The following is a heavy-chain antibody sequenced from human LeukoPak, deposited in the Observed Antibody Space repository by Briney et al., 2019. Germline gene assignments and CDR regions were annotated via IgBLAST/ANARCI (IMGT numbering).Heavy chain of an antibody. CDR3: TGVHTAIPDALEI. CDR2: ISYDENIK. CDR1: GFTFSSYA. V-gene: IGHV3-30*04. Sequence: GRSLRLSCAASGFTFSSYAMHWVRQAPGKGLEWVAAISYDENIKNYADSVKGRFTISGDNSKNTLYLQMNSLRAEDTAVYYCTGVHTAIPDALEIWGQGTMVTVSS. J-gene: IGHJ3*02. D-gene: IGHD5-18*01.